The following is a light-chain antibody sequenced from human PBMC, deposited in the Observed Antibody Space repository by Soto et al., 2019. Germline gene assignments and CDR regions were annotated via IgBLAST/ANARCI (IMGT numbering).Light chain of an antibody. Sequence: DIQMTQSPSSLSACVGDRVTITCRASQSISSYLNWYQQKPGEAPKLLIYAASSLQSGVPSRFSGSGSGTDFTLTISSLQPEDFATYYCQQSYSTPPTFGQGTKVDIK. CDR2: AAS. CDR3: QQSYSTPPT. V-gene: IGKV1-39*01. J-gene: IGKJ1*01. CDR1: QSISSY.